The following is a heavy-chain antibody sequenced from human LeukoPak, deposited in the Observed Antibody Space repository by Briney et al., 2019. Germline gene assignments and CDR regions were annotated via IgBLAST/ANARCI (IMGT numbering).Heavy chain of an antibody. CDR2: INSDGSSI. Sequence: EGSLRLSCAASGFTFSSHWMHWVRQAPGKGLVWVSRINSDGSSISYADSVKGRFTISRDNAKNTLYLQMNSLRAEDTAVYYCARVVVSSSSDYFDYWGQGTLVTVSS. D-gene: IGHD6-6*01. J-gene: IGHJ4*02. CDR1: GFTFSSHW. CDR3: ARVVVSSSSDYFDY. V-gene: IGHV3-74*01.